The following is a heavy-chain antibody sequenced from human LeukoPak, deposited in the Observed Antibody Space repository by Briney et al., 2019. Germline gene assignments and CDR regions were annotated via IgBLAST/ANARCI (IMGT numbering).Heavy chain of an antibody. J-gene: IGHJ4*02. CDR1: GDSISSNH. CDR2: ISYSGST. Sequence: PSETLSLTCIVSGDSISSNHWSWIRQPPGKGLDWIGYISYSGSTSYSPSLKSRVTISVDTSKNQFSLKLSSVTAADTAVYYCARVGRGDHTWGSYSCDHWGQGTLVTVSS. CDR3: ARVGRGDHTWGSYSCDH. V-gene: IGHV4-59*01. D-gene: IGHD3-16*01.